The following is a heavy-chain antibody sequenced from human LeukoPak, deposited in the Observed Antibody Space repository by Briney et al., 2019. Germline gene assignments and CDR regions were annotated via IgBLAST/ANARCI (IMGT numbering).Heavy chain of an antibody. J-gene: IGHJ4*02. V-gene: IGHV4-59*08. CDR3: ARQGLKGAKEWLQFGYFDY. Sequence: SETLSLTCTVSGGSLSSYYWSWIRQPPGKGLEWIGYIYYSGSTNYNPSLKSRVTISVDTSKNQFSLKLSSVTAADTAVYYCARQGLKGAKEWLQFGYFDYWGQGTLVTVSS. CDR1: GGSLSSYY. D-gene: IGHD5-24*01. CDR2: IYYSGST.